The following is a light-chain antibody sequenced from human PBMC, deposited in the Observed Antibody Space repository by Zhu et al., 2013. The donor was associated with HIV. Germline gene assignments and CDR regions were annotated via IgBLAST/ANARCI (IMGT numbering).Light chain of an antibody. V-gene: IGKV3-20*01. Sequence: EVVLTQSPVTLSLSPGERATLSCRASQSIGNSLAWYQQIPGQAPRLLIYDAFNRATGIPARFSGSGSETDFTLTISSLQSEDFAVYYCQQYGSSPQFTFGPGTKVDIK. CDR1: QSIGNS. CDR3: QQYGSSPQFT. CDR2: DAF. J-gene: IGKJ3*01.